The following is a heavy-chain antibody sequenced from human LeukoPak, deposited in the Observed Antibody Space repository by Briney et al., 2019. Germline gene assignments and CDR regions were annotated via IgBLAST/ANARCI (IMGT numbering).Heavy chain of an antibody. CDR3: AKGDAIVVVPAAILFDY. V-gene: IGHV3-21*04. CDR2: ISFSSTYI. Sequence: PGGSLRLSCEGSGFLFIRHSMSWVRQAPGKGLEWVSSISFSSTYIYYADSLRGRFTISRDNAKNSLYLQMNSLRAEDTAVYYCAKGDAIVVVPAAILFDYWGQGTLVTVSS. J-gene: IGHJ4*02. CDR1: GFLFIRHS. D-gene: IGHD2-2*01.